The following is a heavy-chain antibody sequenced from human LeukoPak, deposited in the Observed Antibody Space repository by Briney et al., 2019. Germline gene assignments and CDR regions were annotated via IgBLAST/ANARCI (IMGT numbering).Heavy chain of an antibody. D-gene: IGHD7-27*01. J-gene: IGHJ3*02. Sequence: HPGGSLRLSCTASGFKFNSYEMHWVRQAPGTGLEWVSYISTSGQFIYYADSVKGRFTISRDNAKNSLYLQVNSLRVEDTAIYYCVRAPARGVSTWGWGVFDMWGQGTMVTVSS. CDR3: VRAPARGVSTWGWGVFDM. CDR1: GFKFNSYE. CDR2: ISTSGQFI. V-gene: IGHV3-48*03.